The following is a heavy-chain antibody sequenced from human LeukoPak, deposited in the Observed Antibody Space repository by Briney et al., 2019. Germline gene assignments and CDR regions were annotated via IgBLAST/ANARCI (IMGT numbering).Heavy chain of an antibody. CDR2: IYYSGST. J-gene: IGHJ4*02. D-gene: IGHD3-10*01. CDR3: ASPLVSLDY. CDR1: GGSISSSSYY. Sequence: PSETLSLTCTVSGGSISSSSYYWGWIRQPPGKGLEWIGSIYYSGSTYYNPSLKSRVTISVDTSKNQFSLKLSSVTAADTAVYYCASPLVSLDYWGQGTLVTVSS. V-gene: IGHV4-39*01.